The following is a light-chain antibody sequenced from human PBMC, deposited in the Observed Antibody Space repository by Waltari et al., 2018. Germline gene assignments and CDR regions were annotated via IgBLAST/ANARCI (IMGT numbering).Light chain of an antibody. CDR2: EVS. CDR1: SSDVGGYNY. CDR3: NSHAGSNNLL. V-gene: IGLV2-8*01. Sequence: QSALTQPPSASGSPGQSVAISCTGTSSDVGGYNYVSWYQQHPGKAPKLMIYEVSKRPSGVPDRFSGSKSGNTASLTVAGLQPEDEADYYCNSHAGSNNLLFGGGTKLTVL. J-gene: IGLJ2*01.